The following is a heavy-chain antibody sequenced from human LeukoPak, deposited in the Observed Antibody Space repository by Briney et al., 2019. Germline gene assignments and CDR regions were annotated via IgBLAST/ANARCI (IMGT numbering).Heavy chain of an antibody. J-gene: IGHJ4*02. CDR1: GGSISSYY. Sequence: PSETLSLTCTVSGGSISSYYWSWIRQPPGKGLEWIGYIYHSGSTNYNPSLKSRVTISVDTSKNQFSLKLSSVTAADTAVYYCARDPRGLEYFDYWGQGTLVTVSS. V-gene: IGHV4-59*01. D-gene: IGHD1-1*01. CDR3: ARDPRGLEYFDY. CDR2: IYHSGST.